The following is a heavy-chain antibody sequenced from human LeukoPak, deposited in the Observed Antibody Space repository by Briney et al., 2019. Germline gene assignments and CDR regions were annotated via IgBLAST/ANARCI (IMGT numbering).Heavy chain of an antibody. J-gene: IGHJ4*02. V-gene: IGHV3-7*03. D-gene: IGHD3-9*01. Sequence: GGSLRLSCAASGFTFSSHWMSWVRQAPGKGLEWVANIKQDRSEKYYVDSVKGRFTISRDNAKNSLYLQMNSLRAEDTAVYYCARGILTGITDYWGQGTLVTVSS. CDR2: IKQDRSEK. CDR1: GFTFSSHW. CDR3: ARGILTGITDY.